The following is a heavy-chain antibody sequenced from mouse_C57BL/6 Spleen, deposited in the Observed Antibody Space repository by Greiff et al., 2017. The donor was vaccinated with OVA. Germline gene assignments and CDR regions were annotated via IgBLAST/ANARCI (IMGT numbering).Heavy chain of an antibody. V-gene: IGHV1-80*01. D-gene: IGHD1-1*01. CDR1: GYAFSSYW. Sequence: QVQLKQSGAELVKPGASVKISCKASGYAFSSYWMNWVKQRPGKGLEWIGQIYPGDGDTNYNGKFKGKATLTADKSSSTAYMQLSSPTSEDSAVYFCARRYYGTPDYWGQGTTLTVSS. J-gene: IGHJ2*01. CDR3: ARRYYGTPDY. CDR2: IYPGDGDT.